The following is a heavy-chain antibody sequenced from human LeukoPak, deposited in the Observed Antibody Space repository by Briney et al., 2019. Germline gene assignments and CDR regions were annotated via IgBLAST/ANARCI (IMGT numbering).Heavy chain of an antibody. V-gene: IGHV3-7*05. CDR3: ARAPYSSGWYGSFDY. D-gene: IGHD6-19*01. CDR1: GFTFSSCW. CDR2: IKEDGSEK. J-gene: IGHJ4*02. Sequence: GGSLKLSCAASGFTFSSCWMTWVRQAPGKGLEWVATIKEDGSEKYYVDSVKGRFTISRDNAKDSLYLQMNSLRGEDTAVYYCARAPYSSGWYGSFDYWGQGTLVTVSS.